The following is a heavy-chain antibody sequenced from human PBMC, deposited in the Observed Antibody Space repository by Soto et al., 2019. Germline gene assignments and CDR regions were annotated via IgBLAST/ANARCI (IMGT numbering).Heavy chain of an antibody. Sequence: QVQLQESGPGLVKPSQTLSLTCTVSGGSISSGGYYWSWIRQHPGKGLEWIGYMSYSGSTYNNPSPKSRGTISVDTSKNQFSLKLSSVTAADTAVYYCARRDVLRYFDPWGRGTLVTVSS. CDR2: MSYSGST. V-gene: IGHV4-31*03. J-gene: IGHJ5*02. CDR1: GGSISSGGYY. D-gene: IGHD3-9*01. CDR3: ARRDVLRYFDP.